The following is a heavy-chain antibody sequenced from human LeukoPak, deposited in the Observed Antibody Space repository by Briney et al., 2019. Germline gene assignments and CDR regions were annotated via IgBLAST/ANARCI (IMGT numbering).Heavy chain of an antibody. Sequence: SETLSLTCTVSGDSISSANYYWGWVRQPPGKGLEWIGSIYFSGSTYYNPSLKSRVTISVETCKVQFSLKLSSVTAADTAVYYCARDSCSSTSCRKKFDNWGQGTLVTVSS. V-gene: IGHV4-39*07. CDR2: IYFSGST. J-gene: IGHJ4*02. D-gene: IGHD2-2*01. CDR3: ARDSCSSTSCRKKFDN. CDR1: GDSISSANYY.